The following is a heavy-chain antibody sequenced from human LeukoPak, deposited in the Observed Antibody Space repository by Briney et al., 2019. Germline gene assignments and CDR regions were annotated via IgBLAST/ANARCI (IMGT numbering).Heavy chain of an antibody. CDR3: ARDRRGYCSSTSCPPEV. Sequence: SVKVSCKASGYTFTSYGISWVRQAPGRGLEWMGWISAYNGNTNYAQKLQGRVTLTTDTSTSTAYMELRSLRSDDTAVYYCARDRRGYCSSTSCPPEVWGQGTIVTVSS. V-gene: IGHV1-18*01. J-gene: IGHJ3*01. D-gene: IGHD2-2*01. CDR2: ISAYNGNT. CDR1: GYTFTSYG.